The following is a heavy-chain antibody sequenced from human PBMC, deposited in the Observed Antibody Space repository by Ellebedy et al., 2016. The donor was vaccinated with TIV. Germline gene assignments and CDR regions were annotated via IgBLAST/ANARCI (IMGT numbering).Heavy chain of an antibody. CDR1: GGSRSRFY. Sequence: MPSETLSLTCTVSGGSRSRFYWSRIRQPPGKGLEWIGYIYNNGSANYNASLKSRLTISVDTSKNQSSLKLRSMTAADTAVYYCARNVYAANIDYWGQGVLVTVSS. V-gene: IGHV4-59*08. D-gene: IGHD2-8*01. J-gene: IGHJ4*02. CDR2: IYNNGSA. CDR3: ARNVYAANIDY.